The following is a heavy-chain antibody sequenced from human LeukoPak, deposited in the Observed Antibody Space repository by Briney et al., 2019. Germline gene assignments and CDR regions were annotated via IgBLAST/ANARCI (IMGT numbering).Heavy chain of an antibody. CDR1: GFTFSNYA. J-gene: IGHJ5*02. D-gene: IGHD5-24*01. CDR2: IKQDGSEK. CDR3: ARASDPWLQLT. V-gene: IGHV3-7*05. Sequence: GGSLRLSCAASGFTFSNYAMNCARQAPGKELEWVGNIKQDGSEKRYADSVRGRFSISRDNAQTSLYLQMNSLRAEDTAVYYCARASDPWLQLTWGQGTLVTVSS.